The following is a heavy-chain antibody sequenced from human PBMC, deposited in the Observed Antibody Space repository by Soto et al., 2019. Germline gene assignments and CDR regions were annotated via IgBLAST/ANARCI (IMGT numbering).Heavy chain of an antibody. CDR2: ISSRSDTL. V-gene: IGHV3-48*02. CDR3: ARDWDIVILSVPIPNYNYGMDV. J-gene: IGHJ6*02. D-gene: IGHD2-15*01. CDR1: GFTFSAYA. Sequence: GGSLRLSCEGSGFTFSAYAMNWVRQAPGKGLEWASYISSRSDTLYYADSVKGRFTISRDNAKNSVYLQVNNLRDEDTAVYYCARDWDIVILSVPIPNYNYGMDVWGQGTTVTVSS.